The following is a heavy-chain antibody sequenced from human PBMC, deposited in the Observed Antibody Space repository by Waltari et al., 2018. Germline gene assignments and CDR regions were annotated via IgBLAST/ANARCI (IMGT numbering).Heavy chain of an antibody. D-gene: IGHD4-4*01. CDR3: ARGVPDYSSLAY. CDR2: INIDGSGT. V-gene: IGHV3-74*01. CDR1: GFPFSSYW. J-gene: IGHJ4*02. Sequence: VEFGGNLGQAGGFLELPLSSPGFPFSSYWMHWVRQAPGQGLVWLARINIDGSGTVYADSVKGRFTISRDNAKNTLYLQMNSLRADDTAVYYCARGVPDYSSLAYWGQGTLVTVSS.